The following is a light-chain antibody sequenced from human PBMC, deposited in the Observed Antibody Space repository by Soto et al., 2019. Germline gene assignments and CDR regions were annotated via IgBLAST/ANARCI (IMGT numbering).Light chain of an antibody. Sequence: EVVLTQPPVTLSLSPGERATLSCTASQSVSSSYLAWYQQKCDQAPRLLIYGAYSRATGISERFSGSGSGRDFALIISTLDQEDFAVYYCKQYGRSPPYTFGQGTKLEI. CDR3: KQYGRSPPYT. CDR2: GAY. J-gene: IGKJ2*01. CDR1: QSVSSSY. V-gene: IGKV3-20*01.